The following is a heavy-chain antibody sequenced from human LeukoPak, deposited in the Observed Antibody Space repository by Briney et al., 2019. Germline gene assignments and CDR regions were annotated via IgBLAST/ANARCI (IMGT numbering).Heavy chain of an antibody. J-gene: IGHJ5*02. V-gene: IGHV5-51*01. Sequence: GESLKISCKGSGYSFTSYWIGWVRQMPGKGLEWMGIIYPGDSDTRYSPSFQGQVTISADKSISTAYLQWSSLKASDTAMYYCARRLNYYDSSGIRVWNWFDPWGQGTLVTVSS. CDR3: ARRLNYYDSSGIRVWNWFDP. D-gene: IGHD3-22*01. CDR2: IYPGDSDT. CDR1: GYSFTSYW.